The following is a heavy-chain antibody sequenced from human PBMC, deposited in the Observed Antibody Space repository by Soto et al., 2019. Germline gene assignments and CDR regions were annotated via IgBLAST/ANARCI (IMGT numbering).Heavy chain of an antibody. D-gene: IGHD1-1*01. J-gene: IGHJ4*02. CDR1: GFTFSSYS. V-gene: IGHV3-48*02. CDR3: ARGFSGTTHVDY. Sequence: EGQLVESGGGLVQPGGSERLSCAASGFTFSSYSMNWVRQAPGKGLEWVSYISSSSTIYYADSVKGRFTISRDNAKNSLYLQMNSLRDEDTAVYYCARGFSGTTHVDYWGQGTLVTVSS. CDR2: ISSSSTI.